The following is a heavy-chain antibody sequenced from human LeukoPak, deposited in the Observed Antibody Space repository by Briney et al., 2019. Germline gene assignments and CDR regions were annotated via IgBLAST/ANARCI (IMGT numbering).Heavy chain of an antibody. CDR1: GYTFTCYG. CDR2: ISAYNGNT. CDR3: ARRHDYGDYGPGYYFDY. D-gene: IGHD4-17*01. Sequence: ASVKVSCKASGYTFTCYGISWVRQAPGQGLEWMGWISAYNGNTNYAQKLQGRVTMTTDTSTSTAYMELRSLRSDDTAVYYCARRHDYGDYGPGYYFDYWGQGTLVTVSS. J-gene: IGHJ4*02. V-gene: IGHV1-18*01.